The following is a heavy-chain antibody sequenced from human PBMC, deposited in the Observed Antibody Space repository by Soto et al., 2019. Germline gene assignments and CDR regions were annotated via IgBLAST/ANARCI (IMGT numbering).Heavy chain of an antibody. J-gene: IGHJ4*02. CDR2: IVFDGNND. D-gene: IGHD6-13*01. Sequence: PGGSLRLSCAASGFSLGSYGMHWVRQAPGKGLEWVAVIVFDGNNDYYANSVKGRFTISRDNSGNTLYLEMKSLRVEDTAVYYCAREIGYSSTWPSYWGPGT. CDR3: AREIGYSSTWPSY. V-gene: IGHV3-33*01. CDR1: GFSLGSYG.